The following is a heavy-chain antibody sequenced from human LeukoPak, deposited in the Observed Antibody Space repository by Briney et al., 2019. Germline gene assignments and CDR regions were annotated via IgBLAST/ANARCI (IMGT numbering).Heavy chain of an antibody. CDR2: INHSGST. Sequence: SETLSLTCAVYGGSFSGYYWSWIRQPPGKGLEWIGEINHSGSTNYNPSLKSRVTISVDTSKNQFSLKLSSVTAADTAVYYCARVGVPRYFRHWGQGTLVTVSS. J-gene: IGHJ1*01. CDR1: GGSFSGYY. CDR3: ARVGVPRYFRH. V-gene: IGHV4-34*01. D-gene: IGHD3-16*01.